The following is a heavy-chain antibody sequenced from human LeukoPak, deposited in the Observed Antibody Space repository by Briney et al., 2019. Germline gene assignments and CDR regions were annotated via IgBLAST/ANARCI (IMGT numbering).Heavy chain of an antibody. D-gene: IGHD6-6*01. J-gene: IGHJ4*02. CDR2: IIPIFGTA. CDR1: GGTFSSYA. CDR3: ARDGYSSSSGLLDY. V-gene: IGHV1-69*13. Sequence: GASVKVSCKASGGTFSSYAISWVRQAPGQGLEWMGGIIPIFGTANYAQKFQGRVTITADESTSTAYMELSSLRSEDTAVYYCARDGYSSSSGLLDYWGQGTLVTVSS.